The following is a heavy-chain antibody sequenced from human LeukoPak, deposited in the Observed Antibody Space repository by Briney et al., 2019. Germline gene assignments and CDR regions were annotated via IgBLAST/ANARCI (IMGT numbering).Heavy chain of an antibody. CDR2: VSSDGSSK. V-gene: IGHV3-30*04. Sequence: GGSLRLSCVASGFTLSSFAMHWVRQAPGKGLEWVAVVSSDGSSKHYADSVKGRFTISRDNSKSTLHLQVDTLRPDDTAVYYCAREYSFGSGTSRINWFDPWGQGTLVTVSS. CDR3: AREYSFGSGTSRINWFDP. J-gene: IGHJ5*02. CDR1: GFTLSSFA. D-gene: IGHD3-10*01.